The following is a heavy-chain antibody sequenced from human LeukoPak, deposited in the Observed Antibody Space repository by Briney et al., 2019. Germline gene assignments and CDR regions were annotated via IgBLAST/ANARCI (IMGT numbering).Heavy chain of an antibody. J-gene: IGHJ4*02. CDR1: GGTFSSNA. Sequence: GASVKVSCKASGGTFSSNAISWVRQAPGQGLEWMGWISAYNGNTNYAQKLQGRVTMTTDTSTSTAYMELRSLRSDDTAVYYCARDSPRYCSGGSCYCSYWGQGTLVTVSS. D-gene: IGHD2-15*01. CDR3: ARDSPRYCSGGSCYCSY. CDR2: ISAYNGNT. V-gene: IGHV1-18*01.